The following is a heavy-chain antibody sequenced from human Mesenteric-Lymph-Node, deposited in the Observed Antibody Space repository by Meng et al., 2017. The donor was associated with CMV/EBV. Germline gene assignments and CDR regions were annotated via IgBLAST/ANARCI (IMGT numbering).Heavy chain of an antibody. D-gene: IGHD1-26*01. CDR2: TYYRSKWYN. V-gene: IGHV6-1*01. CDR3: ARDTPFRIVGATSPIYWYFDL. J-gene: IGHJ2*01. Sequence: SETLSLTCAISGASVASNSAAWNWIRQSPSRGLEWLGRTYYRSKWYNDYAVSVKSRITINPDTSKNQFSLQLNSVTPEDTAVYYCARDTPFRIVGATSPIYWYFDLWGRGTLVTVSS. CDR1: GASVASNSAA.